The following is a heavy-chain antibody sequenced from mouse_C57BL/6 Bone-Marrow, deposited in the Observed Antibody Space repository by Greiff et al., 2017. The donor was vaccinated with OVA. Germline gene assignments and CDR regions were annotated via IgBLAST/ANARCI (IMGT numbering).Heavy chain of an antibody. Sequence: EVNVVESGGGLVQPKGSLKLSCAASGFSFNTYAMNWVRPAPGKCLEWVARIRSKSNNYATYYADSVKDRFTISRDDSESMLYLQMNNLKTEDTAMYYCVRGLLSPYWGQGTLVTVSA. V-gene: IGHV10-1*01. CDR2: IRSKSNNYAT. CDR3: VRGLLSPY. CDR1: GFSFNTYA. J-gene: IGHJ3*01. D-gene: IGHD2-10*01.